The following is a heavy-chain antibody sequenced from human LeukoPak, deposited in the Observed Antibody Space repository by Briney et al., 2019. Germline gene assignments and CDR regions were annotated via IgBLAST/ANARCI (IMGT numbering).Heavy chain of an antibody. J-gene: IGHJ4*02. D-gene: IGHD2-15*01. CDR3: ARDTFCSGGSCYIY. CDR2: ISGSGGST. Sequence: PGGSLRLSCAASGFTFSSYEMNWVRKAPGKGLEGFPAISGSGGSTYYADSVKGRFTISRDNSKNTLYLQMNSLRAEDTAVYYCARDTFCSGGSCYIYWGQGTLVTVSS. CDR1: GFTFSSYE. V-gene: IGHV3-23*01.